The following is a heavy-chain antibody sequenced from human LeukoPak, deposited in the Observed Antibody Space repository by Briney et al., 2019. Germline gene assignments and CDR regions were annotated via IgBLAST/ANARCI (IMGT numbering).Heavy chain of an antibody. CDR2: ISGSSSTI. V-gene: IGHV3-48*01. J-gene: IGHJ4*02. CDR1: GLTFSSYS. CDR3: ARQRAGFTVTTSDY. D-gene: IGHD4-17*01. Sequence: PGGSLRLSCAASGLTFSSYSMNWVRQAPGKGLEWVSYISGSSSTIYYADSVKGRFTISRDNAKNSLYLQTNSLRAEDTAVYYCARQRAGFTVTTSDYWGQGTLVTVSS.